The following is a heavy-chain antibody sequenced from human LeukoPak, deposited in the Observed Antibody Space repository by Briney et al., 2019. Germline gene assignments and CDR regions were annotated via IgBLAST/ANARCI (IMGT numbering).Heavy chain of an antibody. CDR2: ISSSGSTI. J-gene: IGHJ6*03. CDR1: GFTFSSYE. V-gene: IGHV3-48*03. Sequence: GGSLRLSCAASGFTFSSYEMNWVRQAPGKGLEWVSYISSSGSTIYYAASVKGRFTISRDNAKNSLYLQMNSLRAEDTAVYYCARHSIAAAGLLYYYYYMDVWGKGTTVTVSS. D-gene: IGHD6-13*01. CDR3: ARHSIAAAGLLYYYYYMDV.